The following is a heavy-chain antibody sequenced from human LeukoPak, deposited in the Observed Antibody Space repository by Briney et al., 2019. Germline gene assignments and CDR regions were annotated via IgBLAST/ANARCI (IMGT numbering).Heavy chain of an antibody. J-gene: IGHJ4*02. CDR1: GGSISTYY. Sequence: NTSETLSLTCTVSGGSISTYYWSWNRQPPGEGLEWIGYIDYSGSTNYNPSLKSRDTISVDTSKNQFSLKLSSVTAADTAVYYCARWVTASSIDYWGQGTLVTVSS. CDR2: IDYSGST. V-gene: IGHV4-59*08. CDR3: ARWVTASSIDY. D-gene: IGHD6-6*01.